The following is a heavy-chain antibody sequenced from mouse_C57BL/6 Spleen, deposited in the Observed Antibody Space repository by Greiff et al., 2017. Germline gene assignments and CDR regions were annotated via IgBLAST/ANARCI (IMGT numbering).Heavy chain of an antibody. CDR2: INPNNGGT. CDR1: GYTFTDYN. D-gene: IGHD2-3*01. V-gene: IGHV1-18*01. CDR3: ARSGDDGYYGPSFAY. Sequence: EVQLQQSGPELVKPGASVKIPCKASGYTFTDYNMDWVKQSHGKSLEWIGDINPNNGGTIYNQKFKGKATLTVDKSSSTAYMELRSLTSEDTAVYYCARSGDDGYYGPSFAYWGQGTLVTVSA. J-gene: IGHJ3*01.